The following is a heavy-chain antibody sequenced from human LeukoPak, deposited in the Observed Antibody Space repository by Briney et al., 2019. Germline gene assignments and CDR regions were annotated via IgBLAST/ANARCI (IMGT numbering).Heavy chain of an antibody. Sequence: PSETLSLTCSVSGGSISRSTYYWGWIRQPPGKGLEWIATINYSGTTHYIPSLNSRVTISADTSNNQFSLKVKSVTAADTAVYFCARRVGNSSFVFDVWGQGTMVTVSS. CDR1: GGSISRSTYY. J-gene: IGHJ3*01. D-gene: IGHD3-3*01. V-gene: IGHV4-39*07. CDR2: INYSGTT. CDR3: ARRVGNSSFVFDV.